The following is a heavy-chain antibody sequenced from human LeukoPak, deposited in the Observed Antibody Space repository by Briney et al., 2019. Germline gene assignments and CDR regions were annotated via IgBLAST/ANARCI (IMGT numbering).Heavy chain of an antibody. Sequence: SETLSLTCTVSGGSISSHYWTWIRQPPGKGLEWIGYIYYSGSTKYNPSLKSRVTISVDTSKNQFSLKFTSVTAAATAVYYCAKWVGNNSGKWFDYWGQGTLVTVSS. CDR1: GGSISSHY. CDR3: AKWVGNNSGKWFDY. V-gene: IGHV4-59*11. J-gene: IGHJ4*02. D-gene: IGHD1/OR15-1a*01. CDR2: IYYSGST.